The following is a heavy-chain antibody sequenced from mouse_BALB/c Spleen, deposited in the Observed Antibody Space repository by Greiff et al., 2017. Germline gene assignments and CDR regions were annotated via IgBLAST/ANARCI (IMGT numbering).Heavy chain of an antibody. V-gene: IGHV5-6-5*01. CDR2: ISSGGST. D-gene: IGHD2-4*01. CDR3: AREVSMTTTCWFAY. CDR1: GFTFSSYA. Sequence: EVKLMESGGGLVKPGGSLKLSCAASGFTFSSYAMSWVRQTPEKRLEWVASISSGGSTYYPDSVKGRFTISRDNARNILYLQMSSLRSEDTAMYYCAREVSMTTTCWFAYWGQGTLVTVSA. J-gene: IGHJ3*01.